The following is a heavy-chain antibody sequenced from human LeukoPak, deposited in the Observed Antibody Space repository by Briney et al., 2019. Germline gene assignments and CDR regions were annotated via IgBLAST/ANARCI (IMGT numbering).Heavy chain of an antibody. CDR2: IIPIFGTA. D-gene: IGHD5-24*01. V-gene: IGHV1-69*06. J-gene: IGHJ4*02. CDR3: ARLEMATNGFDY. Sequence: ASVKVPCKASGGTFSSYAISWVRQAPGQGLEWMGGIIPIFGTANYAQKFQGRVTITADKSTSTAYMELSSLRSEDTAVYYCARLEMATNGFDYWGQGTLVTVSS. CDR1: GGTFSSYA.